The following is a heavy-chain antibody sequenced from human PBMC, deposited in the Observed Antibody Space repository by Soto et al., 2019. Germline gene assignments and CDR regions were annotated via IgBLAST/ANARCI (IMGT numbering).Heavy chain of an antibody. Sequence: QLQVQESGPGQVKPSQTLSLTCTVSGDSITSQHYYWGWIRQPPGKGLEWIGSIYSGGNTYYNPSLRSRLTIFVDTAKNLISLKLNSVTVADSAIYYCGSGPSTTWIDNWGLGTQVSVSS. CDR3: GSGPSTTWIDN. CDR1: GDSITSQHYY. D-gene: IGHD2-2*01. CDR2: IYSGGNT. J-gene: IGHJ4*02. V-gene: IGHV4-39*01.